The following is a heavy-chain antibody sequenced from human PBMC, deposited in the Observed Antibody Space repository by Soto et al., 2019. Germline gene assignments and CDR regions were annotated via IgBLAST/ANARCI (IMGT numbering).Heavy chain of an antibody. Sequence: QVQLLESGGGVVQPGRSLRLSCAASGITFSSYGMHWVRQAPGKGLEWVAFISYDGGQKFYADSVKGRFAISRDNSKNTLYLQMNSLGNEDTAVYYCAKEGPIAVGGSAMDHWGQGTLVTVSS. CDR3: AKEGPIAVGGSAMDH. D-gene: IGHD6-19*01. V-gene: IGHV3-30*18. CDR1: GITFSSYG. CDR2: ISYDGGQK. J-gene: IGHJ4*02.